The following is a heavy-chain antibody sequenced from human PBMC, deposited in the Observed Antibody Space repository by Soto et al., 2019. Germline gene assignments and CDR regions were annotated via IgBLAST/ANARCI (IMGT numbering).Heavy chain of an antibody. V-gene: IGHV3-11*06. D-gene: IGHD3-22*01. CDR1: GFTFSDYY. J-gene: IGHJ2*01. CDR3: ARGVKYYYDSSGYYLAVDGWYFDL. Sequence: GGSLRLSCAASGFTFSDYYMSWIRQAPGKGLEWVSYISSSSSYTNYADSVKGRFTISRDNAKNSLYLQMNSLRAEDTAVYYCARGVKYYYDSSGYYLAVDGWYFDLWGRVTLVTVSS. CDR2: ISSSSSYT.